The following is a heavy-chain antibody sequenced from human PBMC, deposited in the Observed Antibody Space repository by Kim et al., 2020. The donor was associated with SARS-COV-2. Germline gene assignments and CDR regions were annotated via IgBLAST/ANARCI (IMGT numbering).Heavy chain of an antibody. Sequence: GGSLRLSCAASGFTFSSYSMNWVRQAPGKGLEWVSSISSSSSYIYYADSVKGRFTISRDNAKNSLYLQMNSLRAEDTAVYYCARDGTVAAYYDFWSGYYGMDVWGQGTTVTVSS. D-gene: IGHD3-3*01. J-gene: IGHJ6*02. CDR2: ISSSSSYI. CDR3: ARDGTVAAYYDFWSGYYGMDV. V-gene: IGHV3-21*01. CDR1: GFTFSSYS.